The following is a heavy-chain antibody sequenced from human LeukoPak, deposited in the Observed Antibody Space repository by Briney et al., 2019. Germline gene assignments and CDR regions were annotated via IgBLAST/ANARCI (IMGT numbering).Heavy chain of an antibody. Sequence: SETLSLTCTVSGGSISSSSYYWGWIRQPPGKGLEWIGSIYYSGSTYYNPSLKSRVTISVDTSKNQFSLKLSSVTAADTAVYYCARAYVDPYYFDYWGQGTLVTVSS. V-gene: IGHV4-39*07. CDR2: IYYSGST. CDR1: GGSISSSSYY. D-gene: IGHD5-12*01. CDR3: ARAYVDPYYFDY. J-gene: IGHJ4*02.